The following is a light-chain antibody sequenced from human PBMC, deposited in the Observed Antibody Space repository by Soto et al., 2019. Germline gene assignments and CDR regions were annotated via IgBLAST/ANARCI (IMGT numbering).Light chain of an antibody. CDR1: QGIRND. V-gene: IGKV1-6*01. CDR3: LQDYIYPWT. J-gene: IGKJ1*01. CDR2: AAS. Sequence: AIQMTQSPSSLSAFVGDRVTISCRASQGIRNDLGWYQQKPGKAPKLLIYAASKLQSGVPSRFSGSGSGTDFTLTISSLQPEDFATYYCLQDYIYPWTFGQGTKVEIK.